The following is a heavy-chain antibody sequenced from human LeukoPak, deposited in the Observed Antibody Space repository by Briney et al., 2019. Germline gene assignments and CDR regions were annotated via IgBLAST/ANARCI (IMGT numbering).Heavy chain of an antibody. CDR3: AKSGTSLNYYYYYMDV. D-gene: IGHD6-13*01. J-gene: IGHJ6*03. V-gene: IGHV3-23*01. CDR2: ISGSGGST. CDR1: GFTFSIYA. Sequence: GGSLRLSGAASGFTFSIYAMSWVRQAPGKGLEWVSAISGSGGSTYYADSVKGRFTISRDNSKNTLYLQMNSLRAEDTAVYYCAKSGTSLNYYYYYMDVWGKGTTVTVSS.